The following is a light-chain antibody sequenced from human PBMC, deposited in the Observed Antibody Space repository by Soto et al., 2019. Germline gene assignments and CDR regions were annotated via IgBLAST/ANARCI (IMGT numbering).Light chain of an antibody. CDR2: DVS. CDR3: SSYTSSTFGV. V-gene: IGLV2-14*03. Sequence: QSALTQPASVSGSPGQSITISCTGTSSDVGGYNYVSWYQQHPGEAPKIIIYDVSSRPSGVSYRFSGSKSGNTASLTISGLQREDEADYYCSSYTSSTFGVFGTGTKLTVL. J-gene: IGLJ1*01. CDR1: SSDVGGYNY.